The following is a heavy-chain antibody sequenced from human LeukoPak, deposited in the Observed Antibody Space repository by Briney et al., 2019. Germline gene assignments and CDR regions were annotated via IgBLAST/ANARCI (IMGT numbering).Heavy chain of an antibody. CDR3: ATDDYRGLGY. CDR1: GIIYSNYW. CDR2: INQDGSDT. Sequence: PGGSLRLXCSASGIIYSNYWMHWVRRAPGKGLEWISHINQDGSDTSYADSVKGRFTISRDNAKNTLFLQMNSLRAEDTAVYYCATDDYRGLGYWGQGTLVTVSS. V-gene: IGHV3-74*01. J-gene: IGHJ4*02. D-gene: IGHD4-11*01.